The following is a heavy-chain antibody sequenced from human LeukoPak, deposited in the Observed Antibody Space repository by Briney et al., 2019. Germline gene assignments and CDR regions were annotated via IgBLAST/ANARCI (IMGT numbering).Heavy chain of an antibody. CDR3: ATRLVATTPYNWFDP. J-gene: IGHJ5*02. D-gene: IGHD5-12*01. V-gene: IGHV4-34*01. Sequence: SETLSLTRAVYGGSFSGYYWSWIRQPPGRGLEWIGEVNHGGSTNYDPSLKSRVTISVDTSKNQFSLKLSSVTAADTAVYYCATRLVATTPYNWFDPWGQGTLVTVSS. CDR1: GGSFSGYY. CDR2: VNHGGST.